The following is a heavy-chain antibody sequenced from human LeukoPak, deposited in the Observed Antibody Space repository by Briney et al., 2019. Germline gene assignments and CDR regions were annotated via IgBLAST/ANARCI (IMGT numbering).Heavy chain of an antibody. CDR2: IYYSGST. CDR1: GGSISSSSYY. J-gene: IGHJ4*02. Sequence: KPSETLSLTCTVSGGSISSSSYYWGWIRQPPGKGLEWIGSIYYSGSTYYNPSLKSRVTISVDTSKNQFSLKLSSVTAADTAVYYCVSYGSGNYRLFDYWGQGTLVTVSS. V-gene: IGHV4-39*01. D-gene: IGHD3-10*01. CDR3: VSYGSGNYRLFDY.